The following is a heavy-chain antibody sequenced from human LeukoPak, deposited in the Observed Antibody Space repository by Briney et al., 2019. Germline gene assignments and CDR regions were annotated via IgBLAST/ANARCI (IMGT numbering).Heavy chain of an antibody. Sequence: PGGSPRLSCAASGFTFSSYAMHWVRQAPGKGLEWVSYISSSGSTIYYADSVKGRFTISRDNAKNSLYLQMNSLRAEDTAVYYCARVPNPGTGYWGQGTLVTVSS. V-gene: IGHV3-48*04. J-gene: IGHJ4*02. CDR2: ISSSGSTI. D-gene: IGHD6-13*01. CDR1: GFTFSSYA. CDR3: ARVPNPGTGY.